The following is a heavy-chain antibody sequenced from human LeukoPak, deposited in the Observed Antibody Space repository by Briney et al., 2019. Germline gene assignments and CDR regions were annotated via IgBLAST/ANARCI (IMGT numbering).Heavy chain of an antibody. V-gene: IGHV3-21*01. CDR3: ARGLVGAAFDY. Sequence: GGSLRLSCGASGFTFNAYTMHWVRQVPGKGLKWVSSMSSSRDYVFYADSVKGRFTIFRDNANQSLDLEMSSLRGEDTAIYYCARGLVGAAFDYWGRGTLVTVSS. D-gene: IGHD1-26*01. CDR1: GFTFNAYT. CDR2: MSSSRDYV. J-gene: IGHJ4*02.